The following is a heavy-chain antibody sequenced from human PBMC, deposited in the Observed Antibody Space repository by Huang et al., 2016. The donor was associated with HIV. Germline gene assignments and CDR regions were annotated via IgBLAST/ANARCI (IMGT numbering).Heavy chain of an antibody. Sequence: QVTLRESGPALVKPTQTLTLTCTFSGFSLKTTGMCVGWIRQPPGKALEWLAIIDWEDDTYYSPSLKTRLTISKDTSNNQVVLTMTNMDPVDTATYYCALGHIIVAGRFFDYWGQGTLVTVSS. V-gene: IGHV2-70*01. J-gene: IGHJ4*02. D-gene: IGHD5-12*01. CDR2: IDWEDDT. CDR3: ALGHIIVAGRFFDY. CDR1: GFSLKTTGMC.